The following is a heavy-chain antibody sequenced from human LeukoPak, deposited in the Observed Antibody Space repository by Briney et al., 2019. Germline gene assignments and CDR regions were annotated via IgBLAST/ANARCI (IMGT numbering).Heavy chain of an antibody. D-gene: IGHD3-22*01. CDR1: GFTFSSYW. CDR2: IRQDGSER. CDR3: ARDLYDSGAYSSPVDY. J-gene: IGHJ4*02. Sequence: GGCLRLSCAASGFTFSSYWMIWVRQAPGKGLEWVANIRQDGSERYYVDSVKGRFTISRDNAKNSLYLQMNSLRAEDTAVYYCARDLYDSGAYSSPVDYWGQGTLVTV. V-gene: IGHV3-7*01.